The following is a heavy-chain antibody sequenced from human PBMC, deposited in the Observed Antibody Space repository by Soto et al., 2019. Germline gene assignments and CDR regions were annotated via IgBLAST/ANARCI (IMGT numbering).Heavy chain of an antibody. D-gene: IGHD1-7*01. CDR1: GYTFTNYA. CDR3: AKGRGGTGTTYLPLRNGMDV. CDR2: IHAGNGNT. J-gene: IGHJ6*02. V-gene: IGHV1-3*01. Sequence: ASVKVSCKASGYTFTNYAIHWVRQAPGQRLEWMGWIHAGNGNTKYSQKFQGRVTIIRDTSASTAYMELSSLRSEDTAVYYCAKGRGGTGTTYLPLRNGMDVWGQGXTVTVYS.